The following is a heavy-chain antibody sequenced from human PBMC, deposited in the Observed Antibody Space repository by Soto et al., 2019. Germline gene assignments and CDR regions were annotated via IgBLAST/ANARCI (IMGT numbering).Heavy chain of an antibody. CDR2: ISWNSGSI. D-gene: IGHD2-21*01. CDR1: GFTFDDYA. Sequence: ELQLVESGGGLVQPGRSLRLSCAASGFTFDDYAMHWVRQAPGKGLEWVSGISWNSGSIGYADSVKGRFTISRDNAKNSLYLQMNSLRAEDTALYYCAKDMVAPDDAFDIWGQGTMVTVSS. J-gene: IGHJ3*02. CDR3: AKDMVAPDDAFDI. V-gene: IGHV3-9*01.